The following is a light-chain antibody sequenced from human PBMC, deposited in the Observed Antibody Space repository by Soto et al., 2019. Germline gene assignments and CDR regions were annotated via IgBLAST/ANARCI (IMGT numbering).Light chain of an antibody. Sequence: QSLLTQSPSASGTPGQTVTISCSGSRSNIGTYTVNWYQHLPGTAPTLLIYLNTQRPSGVPHRFSGSKSGTSASLAISGLQSEDEADYYCAAWDGSLSAVPFGGGTKVTVL. J-gene: IGLJ3*02. V-gene: IGLV1-44*01. CDR1: RSNIGTYT. CDR2: LNT. CDR3: AAWDGSLSAVP.